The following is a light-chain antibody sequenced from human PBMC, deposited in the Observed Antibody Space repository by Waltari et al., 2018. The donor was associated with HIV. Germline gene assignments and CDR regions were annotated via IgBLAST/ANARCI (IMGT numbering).Light chain of an antibody. V-gene: IGLV2-23*02. CDR1: GSDIGIYDL. Sequence: QSALPQPASVSGSPGQSITLPCPGTGSDIGIYDLVPWYQHFPGKAPKRILYDVNERPSGVSPRYSGSKSGNTASLVISGLQSEDEADYYCCSYAGSGTFVVFGGGTRLTV. CDR3: CSYAGSGTFVV. J-gene: IGLJ3*02. CDR2: DVN.